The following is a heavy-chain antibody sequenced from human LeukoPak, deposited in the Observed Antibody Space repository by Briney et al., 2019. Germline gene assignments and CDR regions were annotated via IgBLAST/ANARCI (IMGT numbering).Heavy chain of an antibody. CDR3: AKDPEVYCSSTSCYTPLDI. CDR2: ISGSGGST. CDR1: GFTFSSYA. V-gene: IGHV3-23*01. D-gene: IGHD2-2*02. J-gene: IGHJ3*02. Sequence: GGSLRLSCAASGFTFSSYAMSWVRQAPGKGLEWVSAISGSGGSTYYADSVKGRFTISRDNSKNTLCLQMNSLRAEDTAVYYCAKDPEVYCSSTSCYTPLDIWGQGTMVTVSS.